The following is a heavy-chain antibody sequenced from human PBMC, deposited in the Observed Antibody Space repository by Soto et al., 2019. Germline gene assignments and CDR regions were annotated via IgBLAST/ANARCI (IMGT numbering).Heavy chain of an antibody. Sequence: ASVKVSCKASGYRFTSYGISWVRQAPGQGLEWLGWISAYDDNTKYAQTLQGRVSMSTDTSTNTAYMELRSLRSDDTAMYYCARGGYYDSSGSRNYHYYGMNVWGQGTSVTVSS. CDR1: GYRFTSYG. J-gene: IGHJ6*02. D-gene: IGHD3-22*01. CDR2: ISAYDDNT. CDR3: ARGGYYDSSGSRNYHYYGMNV. V-gene: IGHV1-18*01.